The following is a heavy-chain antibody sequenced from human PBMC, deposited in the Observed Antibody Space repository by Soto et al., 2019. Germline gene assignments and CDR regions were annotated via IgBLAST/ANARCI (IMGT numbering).Heavy chain of an antibody. CDR2: IYPGDSDT. Sequence: GESLKISCKGSGYSFTSYWIGWVRQMPGKGLEWMGIIYPGDSDTRYSPSFQGQVTISADKSISTAYLQWSSLKASDTAMYYCARLDASGIAVAGTYYWGQGTLVTVSS. D-gene: IGHD6-19*01. CDR3: ARLDASGIAVAGTYY. J-gene: IGHJ4*02. CDR1: GYSFTSYW. V-gene: IGHV5-51*01.